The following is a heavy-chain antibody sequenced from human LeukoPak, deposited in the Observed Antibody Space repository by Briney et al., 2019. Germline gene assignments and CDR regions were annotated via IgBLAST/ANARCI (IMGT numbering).Heavy chain of an antibody. CDR1: GFTFSSYA. CDR2: ISYDGSNK. V-gene: IGHV3-30-3*01. J-gene: IGHJ5*02. D-gene: IGHD2-2*01. CDR3: AGGGVPAAPFDP. Sequence: GRSLRLSCAASGFTFSSYAMHWVRQAPGKGLEWVAVISYDGSNKYYADSVKGRFTISRDNSKNTLYLQMNSLRAEDTAVYYCAGGGVPAAPFDPWGQGTLVTVSS.